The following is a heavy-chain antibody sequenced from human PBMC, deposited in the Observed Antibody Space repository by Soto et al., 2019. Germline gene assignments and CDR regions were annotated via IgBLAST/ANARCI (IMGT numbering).Heavy chain of an antibody. D-gene: IGHD4-17*01. J-gene: IGHJ3*02. CDR3: AKETRMTTVTTFAFDI. CDR2: ISYDGSNK. CDR1: GFTFSSYG. V-gene: IGHV3-30*18. Sequence: SLRLSCAASGFTFSSYGMHWVRQAPGKGLEWVAVISYDGSNKYYADSVKGRFTISRDNSKNTLYLQMNSLRAEDTAVYYCAKETRMTTVTTFAFDIWGQGTMVTVSS.